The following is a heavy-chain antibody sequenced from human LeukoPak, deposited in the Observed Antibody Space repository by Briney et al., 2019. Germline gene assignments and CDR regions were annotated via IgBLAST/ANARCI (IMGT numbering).Heavy chain of an antibody. Sequence: SETLSLTCTVSGGSISSYYWSWLRQPPGKGLEWIGYIYYSGSTNYNPSLKSRVTISVDTSKNQFSLKLSSVTAADTAVYYCARVDGDHLIDYWGQGTLVTVSS. D-gene: IGHD4-17*01. V-gene: IGHV4-59*01. CDR3: ARVDGDHLIDY. CDR2: IYYSGST. J-gene: IGHJ4*02. CDR1: GGSISSYY.